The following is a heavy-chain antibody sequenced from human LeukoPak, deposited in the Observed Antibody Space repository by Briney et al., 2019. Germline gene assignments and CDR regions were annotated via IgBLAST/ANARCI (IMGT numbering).Heavy chain of an antibody. CDR3: ARGRRALWFGESRISYYYYYGMDV. V-gene: IGHV4-34*01. CDR1: GDSISSYY. Sequence: SETLSLTCTVSGDSISSYYWSWVRQPPGKGLEWVGEINYSGSTNYNPSLKSRVTISVDTSKNQFSLKLSSVTAADTAVYYCARGRRALWFGESRISYYYYYGMDVWGQGTTVTVSS. D-gene: IGHD3-10*01. CDR2: INYSGST. J-gene: IGHJ6*02.